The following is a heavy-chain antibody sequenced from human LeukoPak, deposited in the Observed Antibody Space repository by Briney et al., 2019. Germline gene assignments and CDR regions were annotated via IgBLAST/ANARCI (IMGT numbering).Heavy chain of an antibody. Sequence: SETLSLTCTVSGGSISSGGYYWSWIRQPPGKGLEWIGYIYYSGSTNYNPSLKSRVTISVDTSKNQFSLKLSSVTAADTAVYYCARGLAVAGWRFDYWGQGTLVTVSS. CDR1: GGSISSGGYY. D-gene: IGHD6-19*01. J-gene: IGHJ4*02. CDR2: IYYSGST. CDR3: ARGLAVAGWRFDY. V-gene: IGHV4-61*08.